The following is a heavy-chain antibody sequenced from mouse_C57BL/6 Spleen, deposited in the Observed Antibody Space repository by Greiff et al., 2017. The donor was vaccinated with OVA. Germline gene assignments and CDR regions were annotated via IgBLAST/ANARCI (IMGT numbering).Heavy chain of an antibody. J-gene: IGHJ2*01. CDR1: GYTFTHYW. D-gene: IGHD2-12*01. Sequence: VQLQQSGAELVRPGTSVKMSCKASGYTFTHYWIGWAKQRPGHGLEWIGDLYPGGGYTNSTEKFKGKATLTADKSSSTAYMQFSSLTSEDAAIYDCARRSSNDVNYFDYWGQGTTRTVSS. V-gene: IGHV1-63*01. CDR2: LYPGGGYT. CDR3: ARRSSNDVNYFDY.